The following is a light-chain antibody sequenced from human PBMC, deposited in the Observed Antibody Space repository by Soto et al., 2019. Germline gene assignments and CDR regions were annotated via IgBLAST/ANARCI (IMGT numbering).Light chain of an antibody. CDR3: QQRSTWPPYT. J-gene: IGKJ2*01. CDR1: QSIGGY. CDR2: DAS. V-gene: IGKV3-11*01. Sequence: EIVLTQSPVTLSLSPGERATLSCRASQSIGGYLAWYQQKPGQAPRLLIYDASNRATGIPARFSGSGSGTLFTRSISSVEPEDSAVYYCQQRSTWPPYTFGQGTKLEI.